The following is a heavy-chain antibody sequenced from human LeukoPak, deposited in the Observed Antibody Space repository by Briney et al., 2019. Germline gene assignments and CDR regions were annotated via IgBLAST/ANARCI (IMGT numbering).Heavy chain of an antibody. V-gene: IGHV3-7*01. CDR1: GFTFSNYW. D-gene: IGHD1-26*01. CDR2: IKQDGSEK. J-gene: IGHJ4*02. CDR3: ARAWGTVGAMPAF. Sequence: GGSLRLSCAVSGFTFSNYWMSWVRQPPGRGLEWVANIKQDGSEKYYVDSVKGRFTISRDNAKNSIYLQMNSLRVEDTAVYYCARAWGTVGAMPAFWGQGTLVTVSA.